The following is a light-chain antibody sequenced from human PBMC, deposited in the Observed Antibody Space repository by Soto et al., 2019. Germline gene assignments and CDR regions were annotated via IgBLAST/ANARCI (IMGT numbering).Light chain of an antibody. V-gene: IGKV3D-15*01. Sequence: EIVLTQSPGTLSLSPGERATLSCRASQSVSNNYLAWYQQKPGQAPRLLIYGASSRATGTPDRFSGSGSGTEFTLTISSLQSEDFAVYYCQQYNNWPPITFGQGTRLEIK. CDR2: GAS. J-gene: IGKJ5*01. CDR3: QQYNNWPPIT. CDR1: QSVSNN.